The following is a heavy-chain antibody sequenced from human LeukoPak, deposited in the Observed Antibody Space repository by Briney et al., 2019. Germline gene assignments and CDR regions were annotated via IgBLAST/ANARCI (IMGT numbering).Heavy chain of an antibody. V-gene: IGHV3-30-3*01. D-gene: IGHD3-10*01. J-gene: IGHJ4*02. CDR1: GFTFSSYA. CDR3: ARDGWFGEPIPSFDY. CDR2: ISYDGSNK. Sequence: GGSLRLSCAASGFTFSSYAMHWVRQAPGKGLEWVAVISYDGSNKYYADSVKGRFTISRDNAKNSLYLQMNSLRAEDTAVYYCARDGWFGEPIPSFDYWGQGTLVTVSS.